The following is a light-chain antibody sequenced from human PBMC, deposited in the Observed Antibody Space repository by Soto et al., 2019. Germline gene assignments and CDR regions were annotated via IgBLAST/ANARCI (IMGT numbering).Light chain of an antibody. CDR2: DAS. CDR1: QSISSW. CDR3: QQYNSYSFT. V-gene: IGKV1-5*01. Sequence: DIQMTQSSSTLSASVGDRVTITCRASQSISSWLAWYQQKPGKAPQLLIYDASSLESGVPSRFSGSGSGTEFTLTISSLQPDDFAAYYCQQYNSYSFTFGPGTKVDIK. J-gene: IGKJ3*01.